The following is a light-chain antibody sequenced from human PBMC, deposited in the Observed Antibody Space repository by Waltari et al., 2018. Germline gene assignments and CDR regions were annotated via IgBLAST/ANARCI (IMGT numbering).Light chain of an antibody. V-gene: IGKV3-20*01. CDR3: QQYGSSPLT. CDR1: QRVSNNY. J-gene: IGKJ4*02. CDR2: GAS. Sequence: EIVLTQSPGTLSLSPGERSTLPCRASQRVSNNYLALYHQKLSQAPRLLIYGASTRATGISDRFSGSGSGTDFTLTISRLEPEDFAVYYCQQYGSSPLTFGGGTKVEIK.